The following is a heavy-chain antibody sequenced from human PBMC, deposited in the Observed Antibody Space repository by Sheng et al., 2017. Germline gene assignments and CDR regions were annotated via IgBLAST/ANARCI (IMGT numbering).Heavy chain of an antibody. CDR1: GFTFSSYE. CDR3: ARETAAGTYYYYGMDV. J-gene: IGHJ6*02. D-gene: IGHD6-13*01. CDR2: ISSSGSTI. V-gene: IGHV3-48*03. Sequence: EVQLVESGGGLVQPGGSLRLSCAASGFTFSSYEMNWVRQAPGKGLEWVSYISSSGSTIYYADSVKGRFTISRDNAKNSLYLQMNSLRAEDTAVYYCARETAAGTYYYYGMDVWDQGP.